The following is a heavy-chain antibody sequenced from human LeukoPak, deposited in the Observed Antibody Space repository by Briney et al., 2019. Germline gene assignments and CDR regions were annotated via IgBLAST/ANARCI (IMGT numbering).Heavy chain of an antibody. CDR3: ARLLTGGLNDY. Sequence: SETLSLTCTVSGGSISGHYWSWIRQPPGKGLEWIGYMYYSGSANYNPSLKSRVRISVDTSKNQFCLKLSCVTATDTAVYYCARLLTGGLNDYWGQGNLVTVSS. CDR2: MYYSGSA. CDR1: GGSISGHY. J-gene: IGHJ4*02. V-gene: IGHV4-59*08. D-gene: IGHD3-16*01.